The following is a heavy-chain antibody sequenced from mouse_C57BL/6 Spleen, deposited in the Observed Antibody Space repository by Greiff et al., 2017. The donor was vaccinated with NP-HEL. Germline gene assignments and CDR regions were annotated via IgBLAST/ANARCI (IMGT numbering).Heavy chain of an antibody. CDR1: GYTFTSYT. J-gene: IGHJ4*01. D-gene: IGHD1-1*01. CDR3: ARDYGSSYVNAMDY. CDR2: INPSSGYT. Sequence: QVQLQQSGAELARPGASVKMSCKASGYTFTSYTMHWVKQRPGQGLEWIGYINPSSGYTKYNQKFKDKATLTADKSSSTAYMQLSSLTSEDSAVYYCARDYGSSYVNAMDYWGQGTSVTVSS. V-gene: IGHV1-4*01.